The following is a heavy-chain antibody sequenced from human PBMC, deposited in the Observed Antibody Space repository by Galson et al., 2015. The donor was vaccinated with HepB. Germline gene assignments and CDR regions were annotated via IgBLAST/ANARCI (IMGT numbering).Heavy chain of an antibody. Sequence: SLRLSCAASGFTFSSYWMSWVRQAPGKGLEWVANIKQDGSEKYYVDSVKGRFTISRDNAKNSLYLQMNSLRAEDTAVYYCARVDIVATPTTFDYWGQGTLVTVSS. J-gene: IGHJ4*02. V-gene: IGHV3-7*01. CDR1: GFTFSSYW. D-gene: IGHD5-12*01. CDR2: IKQDGSEK. CDR3: ARVDIVATPTTFDY.